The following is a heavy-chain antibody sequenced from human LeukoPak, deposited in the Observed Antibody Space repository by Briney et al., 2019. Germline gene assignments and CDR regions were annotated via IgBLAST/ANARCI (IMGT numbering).Heavy chain of an antibody. J-gene: IGHJ4*02. V-gene: IGHV1-8*02. CDR3: ARGGGWLSGY. Sequence: ASVKVSCKASGYTFTGYYMHWVRQAPGQGLEWMGRINPNSGNTGYAQKFQGRVTMTRNTSISTAYMELSSLRSEDTAVYYCARGGGWLSGYWGQGTLVTVSS. CDR2: INPNSGNT. D-gene: IGHD6-19*01. CDR1: GYTFTGYY.